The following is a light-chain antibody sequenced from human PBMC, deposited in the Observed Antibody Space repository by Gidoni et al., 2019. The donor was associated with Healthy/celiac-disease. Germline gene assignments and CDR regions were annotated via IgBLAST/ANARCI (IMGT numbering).Light chain of an antibody. V-gene: IGLV3-25*03. CDR3: QSADSSGTWV. Sequence: SYELTPPPSVSVSPGQTARITCSGDALPKQYAYCYQQKPGQAPVLVIYKDSERPSGIPERFSGTSSGTTVTLTISGVQAEDEADYYCQSADSSGTWVFGGGTKLTVL. CDR1: ALPKQY. CDR2: KDS. J-gene: IGLJ3*02.